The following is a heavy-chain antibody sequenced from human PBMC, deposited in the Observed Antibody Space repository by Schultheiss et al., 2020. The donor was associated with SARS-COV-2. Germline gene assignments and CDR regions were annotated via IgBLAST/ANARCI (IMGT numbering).Heavy chain of an antibody. CDR3: VKDLYSSGWFLLDY. CDR2: ISSNGGST. J-gene: IGHJ4*02. V-gene: IGHV3-64D*06. Sequence: GGSLRLSCTASGFTVSSNYMSWVRQAPGKGLEYVSAISSNGGSTYYADSVKGRFTISRDNSKNTLYLQMSSLRAEDTAVYYCVKDLYSSGWFLLDYWGQGTLVTVSS. CDR1: GFTVSSNY. D-gene: IGHD6-19*01.